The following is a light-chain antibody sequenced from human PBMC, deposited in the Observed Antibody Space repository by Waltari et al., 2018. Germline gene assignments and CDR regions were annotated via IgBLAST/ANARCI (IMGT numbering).Light chain of an antibody. V-gene: IGLV6-57*04. Sequence: NFLLTQPHSVSESPGKTVTISCIRSSGSIASNYVQWYQQRPGSAPTTVIYEDTQRPSGVPDRFSASKSVTSASLAIGGLRSEDEAIYHCAAWDNSLGRWVFGEGTKLTVL. CDR3: AAWDNSLGRWV. J-gene: IGLJ3*02. CDR1: SGSIASNY. CDR2: EDT.